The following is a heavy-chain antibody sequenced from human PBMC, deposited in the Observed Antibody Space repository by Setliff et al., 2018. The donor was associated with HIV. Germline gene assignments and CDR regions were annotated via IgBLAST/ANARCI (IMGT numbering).Heavy chain of an antibody. CDR1: DGSISRTSYY. V-gene: IGHV4-39*01. CDR2: VYYTGST. J-gene: IGHJ3*02. Sequence: PSETLSLTCTVSDGSISRTSYYWGWIRQPPGRGLEWIGSVYYTGSTYYNPSLKSRVTISVDTSKNQFSLKLSSVTAADTAVYYCASRYHYYDSSGYYRQGAFDIWGQGTMVTVSS. CDR3: ASRYHYYDSSGYYRQGAFDI. D-gene: IGHD3-22*01.